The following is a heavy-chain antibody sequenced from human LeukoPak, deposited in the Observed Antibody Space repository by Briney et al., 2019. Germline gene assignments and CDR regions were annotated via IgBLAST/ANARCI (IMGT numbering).Heavy chain of an antibody. V-gene: IGHV1-18*01. D-gene: IGHD3-10*01. CDR2: ISAYNGNT. Sequence: ASVTVSCKVSEYALTELSIHWVRQAPGQGLEWMGWISAYNGNTSYAQKLQGRVTMTTDTSTSTAYMELRSLRSDDTAVYYCARDYYGSGSYYPDYWGQGTLVTVSS. CDR1: EYALTELS. J-gene: IGHJ4*02. CDR3: ARDYYGSGSYYPDY.